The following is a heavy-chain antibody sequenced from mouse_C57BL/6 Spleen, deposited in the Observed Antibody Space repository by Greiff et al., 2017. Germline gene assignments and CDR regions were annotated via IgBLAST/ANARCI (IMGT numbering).Heavy chain of an antibody. J-gene: IGHJ4*01. D-gene: IGHD1-1*01. CDR2: IDPANGNT. Sequence: EVQLKESVAELVRPGASVKLSCTASGFNIKNTYMHWVKQRPEQGLEWIGRIDPANGNTKYAPKFQGQDTITADTSSNTAYLQLSSLTSEDTAIYYCAITTVVKCAMDYWGQGTSVTVSS. CDR1: GFNIKNTY. CDR3: AITTVVKCAMDY. V-gene: IGHV14-3*01.